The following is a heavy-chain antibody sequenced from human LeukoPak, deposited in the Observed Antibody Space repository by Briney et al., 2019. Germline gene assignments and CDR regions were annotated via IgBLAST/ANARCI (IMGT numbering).Heavy chain of an antibody. J-gene: IGHJ4*02. CDR1: GFTFSSYA. CDR3: AKGTQSSVWYLTFDY. Sequence: GGSLRLSCAASGFTFSSYAMTWVRQVPGKGLEWVSLISGSGGTTYYADSVKGRFTISRDNSMNTLYLQMNSLRVEDTAVYYCAKGTQSSVWYLTFDYWGQGTLVTVSS. V-gene: IGHV3-23*01. D-gene: IGHD6-19*01. CDR2: ISGSGGTT.